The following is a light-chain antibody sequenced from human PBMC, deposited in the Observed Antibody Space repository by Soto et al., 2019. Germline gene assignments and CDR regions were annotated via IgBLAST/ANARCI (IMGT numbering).Light chain of an antibody. CDR3: QQYNSWPPT. Sequence: EIQMTQSPATLSVSLGDRATLSCRASQSIRSNLTWYQQKPGQAPRLLIYAASTRAPGIPARFTGSGSGTELTLTISSLQSEDFAVYHCQQYNSWPPTFGQGTRLEIK. CDR1: QSIRSN. V-gene: IGKV3-15*01. J-gene: IGKJ5*01. CDR2: AAS.